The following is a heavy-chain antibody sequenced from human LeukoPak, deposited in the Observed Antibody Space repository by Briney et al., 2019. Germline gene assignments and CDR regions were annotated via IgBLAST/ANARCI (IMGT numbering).Heavy chain of an antibody. CDR3: AREGRGIAVAGSRPPHFDY. V-gene: IGHV3-48*04. Sequence: GGSLRLSCAASGFTFSSYSMNWVRQAPGKGLEWVSYISSSSSTIYYADSVKGRFTISRDNAKNSLYLQMNSLSAEDTAVYYCAREGRGIAVAGSRPPHFDYWGQGTLVTVSS. D-gene: IGHD6-19*01. CDR1: GFTFSSYS. J-gene: IGHJ4*02. CDR2: ISSSSSTI.